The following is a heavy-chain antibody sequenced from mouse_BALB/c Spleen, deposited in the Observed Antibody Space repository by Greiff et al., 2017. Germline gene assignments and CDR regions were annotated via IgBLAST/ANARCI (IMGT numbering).Heavy chain of an antibody. V-gene: IGHV5-17*02. D-gene: IGHD3-2*02. CDR1: GFTFSSFG. Sequence: EVQRVESGGGLVQPGGSRKLSCAASGFTFSSFGMHWVRQAPEKGLEWVAYISSGSSTIYYADTVKGRFTISRDNPKNTLFLQMTSIRSEDTAMYYCARSGVYYAMDYWGQGTSVTVSS. CDR2: ISSGSSTI. CDR3: ARSGVYYAMDY. J-gene: IGHJ4*01.